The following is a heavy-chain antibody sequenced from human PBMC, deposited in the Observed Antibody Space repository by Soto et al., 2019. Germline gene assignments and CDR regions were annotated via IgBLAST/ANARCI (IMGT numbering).Heavy chain of an antibody. Sequence: EVQLVESGGGLVQPGGSLRLSCAASGLTFSSYEMNWVRQAPGKGLEWVSYIRRSGSTIYYADSVKGRVTISRDNAKNSLYLQMNSLRAEDTAVYYCARDGRIRRPDWYFDLWGRGTLVTVSS. D-gene: IGHD2-15*01. CDR2: IRRSGSTI. CDR1: GLTFSSYE. V-gene: IGHV3-48*03. CDR3: ARDGRIRRPDWYFDL. J-gene: IGHJ2*01.